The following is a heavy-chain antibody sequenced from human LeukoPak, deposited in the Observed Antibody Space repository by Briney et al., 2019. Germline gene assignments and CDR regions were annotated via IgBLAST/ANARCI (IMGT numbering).Heavy chain of an antibody. CDR1: GHTFINYG. D-gene: IGHD5-12*01. CDR2: ISAYTGNT. Sequence: ASVKVSCKASGHTFINYGISWVRQAPGQGLEWMGWISAYTGNTNYAQKFQGRVTMTTDTSASTAYMELRSLRSDDTAVFYCVRGRRAATILGGLDYWGQGTLVIVSS. J-gene: IGHJ4*02. CDR3: VRGRRAATILGGLDY. V-gene: IGHV1-18*01.